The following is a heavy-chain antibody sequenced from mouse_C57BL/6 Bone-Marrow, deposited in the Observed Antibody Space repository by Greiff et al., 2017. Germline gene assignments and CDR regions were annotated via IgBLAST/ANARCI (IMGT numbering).Heavy chain of an antibody. CDR3: TTHYGLYFDY. V-gene: IGHV1-15*01. D-gene: IGHD1-1*01. Sequence: QVQLQQSGAELVRPGASVTLSCKASGYTFTDYEMHWVKQTPVHGLEWIGAIDPETGGTAYNQKFKGKATLTADKSSSTAYMELRSLTSEDSAVYYCTTHYGLYFDYWGQGTTLTVSS. J-gene: IGHJ2*01. CDR1: GYTFTDYE. CDR2: IDPETGGT.